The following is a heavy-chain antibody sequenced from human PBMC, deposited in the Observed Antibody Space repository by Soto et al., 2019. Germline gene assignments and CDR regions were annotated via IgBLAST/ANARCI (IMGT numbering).Heavy chain of an antibody. CDR2: ISGSGGST. CDR1: GFTFSSYA. CDR3: AKGLTIFGVVIPRMDV. Sequence: EVQLLESGGGLVQPGGSLRLSCAASGFTFSSYAMSWVRQAPGKGLEWVSAISGSGGSTYYADSVKGRFTISSDNSQNTLYLQMTSLRAEDTAVYYCAKGLTIFGVVIPRMDVWGQGPTVTVSS. J-gene: IGHJ6*02. D-gene: IGHD3-3*01. V-gene: IGHV3-23*01.